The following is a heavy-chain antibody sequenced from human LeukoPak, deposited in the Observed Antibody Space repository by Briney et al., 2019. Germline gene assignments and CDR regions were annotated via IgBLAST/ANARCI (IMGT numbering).Heavy chain of an antibody. CDR1: GGSISSGSYY. J-gene: IGHJ3*02. CDR2: IYTSGST. V-gene: IGHV4-61*02. CDR3: ARAAASGGSNYDAFDI. Sequence: SETLSLTCTVSGGSISSGSYYWSWIRQPAGKGLEWIGRIYTSGSTNYNPSLKSRVTISVDTSKNQFSLKLSSVTAADTAVYYCARAAASGGSNYDAFDIWGQGTMVTVSS. D-gene: IGHD4-11*01.